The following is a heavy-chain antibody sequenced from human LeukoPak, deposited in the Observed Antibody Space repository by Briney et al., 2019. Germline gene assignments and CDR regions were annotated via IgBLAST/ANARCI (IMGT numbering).Heavy chain of an antibody. Sequence: SESLSLTCTVSGGSVSSGGYYWSWNRQPPGKGLEWIGYIYYSGSTNYNPSLKSRVTISVDTSKNQFSLKLSSVTAADTAVYYCARDFRAGMDVWGKGTTVTVSS. CDR1: GGSVSSGGYY. J-gene: IGHJ6*04. CDR3: ARDFRAGMDV. CDR2: IYYSGST. V-gene: IGHV4-61*08.